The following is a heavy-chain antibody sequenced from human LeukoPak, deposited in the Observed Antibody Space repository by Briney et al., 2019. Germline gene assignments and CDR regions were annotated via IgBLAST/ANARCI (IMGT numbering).Heavy chain of an antibody. CDR2: INPSGGST. Sequence: GASVKVSCKASGYTFTSYYMHWVRQAPGQGLEWMGIINPSGGSTSYAQKFQGRVTMTRDTSTSTVYMELSSLRSEDTAVYYCARDRRPSIVVAWSPPDYWGQGTLVTVSS. D-gene: IGHD1-26*01. CDR3: ARDRRPSIVVAWSPPDY. J-gene: IGHJ4*02. V-gene: IGHV1-46*01. CDR1: GYTFTSYY.